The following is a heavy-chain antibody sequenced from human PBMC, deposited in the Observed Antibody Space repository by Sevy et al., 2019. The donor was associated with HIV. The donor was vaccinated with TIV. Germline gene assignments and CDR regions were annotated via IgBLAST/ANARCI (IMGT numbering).Heavy chain of an antibody. Sequence: GGSLRLSCAASGFKVTDYYMNWIRQAPGKGLEWVSYISNSGTNIYYADSVRGRFTISRDIAKNSLSLQMNSLRVEDTAVYYCARWEEQALPGFDCWGPGTLVTVSS. CDR3: ARWEEQALPGFDC. D-gene: IGHD6-25*01. J-gene: IGHJ4*02. CDR1: GFKVTDYY. CDR2: ISNSGTNI. V-gene: IGHV3-11*04.